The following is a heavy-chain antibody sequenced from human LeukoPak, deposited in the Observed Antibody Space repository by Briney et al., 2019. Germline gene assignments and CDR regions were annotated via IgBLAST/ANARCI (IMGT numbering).Heavy chain of an antibody. CDR1: GDSVSSNSAA. J-gene: IGHJ6*02. CDR3: ARVGYSSVWAPFAMDV. V-gene: IGHV6-1*01. D-gene: IGHD6-19*01. Sequence: SQTLSLTCAISGDSVSSNSAAWNWIRQSPSRGLEWLGRTYYRSKWYNDNAVSVKSRITLNPDTSKNQFSLQLNSVTPEDTAVSSWARVGYSSVWAPFAMDVWGQGTTVTVSS. CDR2: TYYRSKWYN.